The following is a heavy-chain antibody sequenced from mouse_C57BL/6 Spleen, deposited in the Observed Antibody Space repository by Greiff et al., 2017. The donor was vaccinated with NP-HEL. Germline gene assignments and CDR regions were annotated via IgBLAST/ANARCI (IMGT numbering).Heavy chain of an antibody. Sequence: EVQLQQSGAELVRPGASVKLSCTASGFNIKDDYMHWVKQRPEQGLEWIGWIDPENGDTEYASKFQGKATITADTSSNTAYLQLSSLTSEDTAVYYCTRTYDYGPLGYWGQGTTLTVSS. CDR1: GFNIKDDY. CDR3: TRTYDYGPLGY. CDR2: IDPENGDT. D-gene: IGHD2-4*01. J-gene: IGHJ2*01. V-gene: IGHV14-4*01.